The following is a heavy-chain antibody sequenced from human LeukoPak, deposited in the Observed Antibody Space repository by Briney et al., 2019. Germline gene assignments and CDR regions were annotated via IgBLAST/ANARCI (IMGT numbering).Heavy chain of an antibody. CDR1: GFTFSSYA. Sequence: GSLRLSCAASGFTFSSYAMSWVRQAPGKGLEWVSAISGSGGSTYYADSVKGRFTISRDNSKNTLYLQMNSLRAEDTAVYYCAKFGGGYGSGSYGEYYYYYYGMDVWGKGTTVTVSS. CDR2: ISGSGGST. J-gene: IGHJ6*04. V-gene: IGHV3-23*01. D-gene: IGHD3-10*01. CDR3: AKFGGGYGSGSYGEYYYYYYGMDV.